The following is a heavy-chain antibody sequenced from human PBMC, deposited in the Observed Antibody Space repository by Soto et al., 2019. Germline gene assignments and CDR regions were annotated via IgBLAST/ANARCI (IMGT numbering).Heavy chain of an antibody. Sequence: HPGGSLRLSCAASGFTFGDYWMHWVRQAPGKGLEWVSRMNSDGTTTNYADSVKGRFTVSRDNAKNTLFLQMNSLRAKDTAVYYCATAEVDYWGPGTLVTVSS. CDR3: ATAEVDY. CDR2: MNSDGTTT. V-gene: IGHV3-74*01. CDR1: GFTFGDYW. J-gene: IGHJ4*02.